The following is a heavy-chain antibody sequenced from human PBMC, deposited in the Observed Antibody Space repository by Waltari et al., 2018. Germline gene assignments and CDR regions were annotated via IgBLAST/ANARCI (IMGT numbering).Heavy chain of an antibody. D-gene: IGHD6-6*01. CDR3: ATRRTARPNYYYGMDV. V-gene: IGHV3-66*02. J-gene: IGHJ6*02. CDR2: IYSGGST. CDR1: GFTVSSNY. Sequence: EVKLVESGGGLVQPGGSMRLSCAASGFTVSSNYMSWVRQDPGKGLEWVSVIYSGGSTYYADSVKGRFTISRDNSKNTLYLQMNSLRAEDTAVYYCATRRTARPNYYYGMDVWGQGTTVTVSS.